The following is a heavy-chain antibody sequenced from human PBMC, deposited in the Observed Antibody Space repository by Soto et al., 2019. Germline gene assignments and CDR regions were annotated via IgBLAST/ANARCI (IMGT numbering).Heavy chain of an antibody. CDR3: ASTPTYCGGDCYWPYYSYGMDV. CDR1: GGSISSYY. CDR2: IYYSGST. J-gene: IGHJ6*02. V-gene: IGHV4-59*01. Sequence: SETLSLPCTVSGGSISSYYWSWIRQPPWKGLEWIGYIYYSGSTNYNPSLKSRVTISVDTSKNQFSLKLSSVTAADTAVYYCASTPTYCGGDCYWPYYSYGMDVLGQGTTVTVSS. D-gene: IGHD2-21*02.